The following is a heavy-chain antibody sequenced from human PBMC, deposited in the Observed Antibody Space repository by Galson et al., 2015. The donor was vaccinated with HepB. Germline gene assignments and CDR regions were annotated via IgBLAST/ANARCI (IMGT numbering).Heavy chain of an antibody. Sequence: SLRLSCAASGFTFSGSGIHWVRLASGKGLEWVGRIRNRANNYATAYAASVRGRFTVSRDDSQNTAYLQVNSLKTEDTAVYYCTRPGYGSSWFLDYSHGMDIWGQGTTVIVS. D-gene: IGHD6-13*01. J-gene: IGHJ6*02. CDR3: TRPGYGSSWFLDYSHGMDI. V-gene: IGHV3-73*01. CDR2: IRNRANNYAT. CDR1: GFTFSGSG.